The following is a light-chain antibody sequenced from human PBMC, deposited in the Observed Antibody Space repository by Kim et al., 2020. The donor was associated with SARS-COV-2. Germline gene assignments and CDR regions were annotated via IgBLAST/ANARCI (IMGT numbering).Light chain of an antibody. Sequence: GKKVTISCSGSSSNIGNNYVSWYHQLPGTTPKLLIYDNDKRPSGIPDRFSGSKSGTSATLGIAALQTGDEAVYYCGTWDNKLSAGVFGGGTQLTVL. CDR3: GTWDNKLSAGV. J-gene: IGLJ2*01. V-gene: IGLV1-51*01. CDR2: DND. CDR1: SSNIGNNY.